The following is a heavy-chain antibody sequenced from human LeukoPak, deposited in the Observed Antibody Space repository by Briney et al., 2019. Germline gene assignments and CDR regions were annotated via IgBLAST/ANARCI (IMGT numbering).Heavy chain of an antibody. D-gene: IGHD4/OR15-4a*01. J-gene: IGHJ4*02. CDR1: GFTFSSYN. Sequence: GGSLRLSCAASGFTFSSYNTNWVRQAPGKGLEWVSYISSTSSTIHYADSVKGRFTISRDNAKNSLYLQMNSLSDEDTAVYYCARDTSSGNYGDYFDYWGQGTLVTVSS. V-gene: IGHV3-48*02. CDR2: ISSTSSTI. CDR3: ARDTSSGNYGDYFDY.